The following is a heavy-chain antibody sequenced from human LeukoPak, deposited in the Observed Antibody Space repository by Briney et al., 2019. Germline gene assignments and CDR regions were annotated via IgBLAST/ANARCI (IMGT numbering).Heavy chain of an antibody. J-gene: IGHJ4*02. Sequence: GGSLRLSCAASGFTFDDYAMHWVRQAPGKGLEWVSGISWNSGSIGYADSVKGRFTISRDNAKNSLYLQMNSLRAEDTALYYCAKGSDIVVVTAIGYWGQGTLVTVSS. CDR2: ISWNSGSI. D-gene: IGHD2-21*02. CDR1: GFTFDDYA. CDR3: AKGSDIVVVTAIGY. V-gene: IGHV3-9*01.